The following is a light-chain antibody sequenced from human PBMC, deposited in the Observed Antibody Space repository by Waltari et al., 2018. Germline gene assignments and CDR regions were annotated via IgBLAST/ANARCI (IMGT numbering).Light chain of an antibody. CDR2: EVS. J-gene: IGLJ2*01. Sequence: QSALTQPASVSGSPGQSIPLSCTGTSSATGSYSLASWYQQPPGKAPKPIIYEVSERPSGVSDRFSGSKSGNTASLTISGLQTEDEADFYCCSYAGANLVIFGGGTKVTVL. CDR1: SSATGSYSL. CDR3: CSYAGANLVI. V-gene: IGLV2-23*02.